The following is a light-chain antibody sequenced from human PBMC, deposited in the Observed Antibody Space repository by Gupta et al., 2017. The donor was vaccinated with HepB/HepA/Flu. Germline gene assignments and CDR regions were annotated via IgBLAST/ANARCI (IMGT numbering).Light chain of an antibody. Sequence: QSALTQPASVSGSPGQSITISCTGTSSDVGSYNLVSWYQQHPGKAPKLMIYEVTKRPSGVSNRFSGSKSANTASLXIXGLQAEXEDDYYYCSYAGSSVVFGGGTKLTVL. CDR2: EVT. CDR3: CSYAGSSVV. V-gene: IGLV2-23*02. CDR1: SSDVGSYNL. J-gene: IGLJ2*01.